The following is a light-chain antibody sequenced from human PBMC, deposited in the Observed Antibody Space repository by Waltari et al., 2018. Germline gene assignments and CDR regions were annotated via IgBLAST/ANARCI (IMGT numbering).Light chain of an antibody. Sequence: QSVLAQPPSASGTPGQRVTISCSGSSSNIGSDPVTWYQQFPGTAPKLLIHSNDQRPSGVPDRFSGSKSGTSASLAISGLQSEDEADYYCAVWDVSLSAVVFGGGTKLTVL. CDR1: SSNIGSDP. CDR2: SND. J-gene: IGLJ2*01. V-gene: IGLV1-44*01. CDR3: AVWDVSLSAVV.